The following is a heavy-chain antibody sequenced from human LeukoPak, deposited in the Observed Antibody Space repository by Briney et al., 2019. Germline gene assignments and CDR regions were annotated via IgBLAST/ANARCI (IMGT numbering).Heavy chain of an antibody. CDR2: INHSGST. CDR3: TAVGNRPYYFDY. D-gene: IGHD6-13*01. V-gene: IGHV4-34*01. CDR1: GGSFSGYY. J-gene: IGHJ4*02. Sequence: SETLSLTCAVYGGSFSGYYWSWIRQPPGKGLEWIGEINHSGSTNYNPSLKSRVTISVDTSKNQFSLKLSSVTAADTAVYYCTAVGNRPYYFDYWGQGTLVTVSS.